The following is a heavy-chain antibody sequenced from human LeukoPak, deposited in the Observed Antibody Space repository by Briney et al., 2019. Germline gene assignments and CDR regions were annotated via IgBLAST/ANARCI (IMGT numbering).Heavy chain of an antibody. CDR3: ARGENSGSYFSYFDS. V-gene: IGHV4-34*01. CDR2: IDHTGRS. J-gene: IGHJ5*01. CDR1: GGSFSGHY. D-gene: IGHD3-10*01. Sequence: PSETLSLTCAVYGGSFSGHYWTWIRQPPGKGLEWIGEIDHTGRSTYNPSLTSRVTISKDSSKNQFSLSLGSVIAADTAVYFCARGENSGSYFSYFDSWAQRTPVTVSS.